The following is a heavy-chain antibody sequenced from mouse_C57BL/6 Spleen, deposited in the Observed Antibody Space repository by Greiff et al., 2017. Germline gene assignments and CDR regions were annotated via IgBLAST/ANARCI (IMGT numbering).Heavy chain of an antibody. J-gene: IGHJ2*01. CDR1: GFTFSDYG. Sequence: EVKLMESGGGLVQPGGSLKLSCAASGFTFSDYGMAWVRQAPRKGPEWVAFISNLAYSIYYADTVTGRFTISRENAKNTLYLVMSSLRSEDTAMYYCARLYYGNYFDYWGQGTTLTVSS. CDR2: ISNLAYSI. D-gene: IGHD2-1*01. V-gene: IGHV5-15*01. CDR3: ARLYYGNYFDY.